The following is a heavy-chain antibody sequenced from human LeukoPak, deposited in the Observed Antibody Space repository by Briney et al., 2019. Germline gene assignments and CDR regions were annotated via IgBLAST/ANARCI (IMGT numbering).Heavy chain of an antibody. Sequence: PSETLSLTYTVSGGSISSYYWSWIRQPPGKGLEWIGYIYYSGSTNYNPSLKSRVTISVDTSKNQFSLKLSSVTAADTAVYYCARGEIASGYDWGFDYWGQGTLVTVSS. J-gene: IGHJ4*02. CDR1: GGSISSYY. D-gene: IGHD5-12*01. CDR3: ARGEIASGYDWGFDY. CDR2: IYYSGST. V-gene: IGHV4-59*01.